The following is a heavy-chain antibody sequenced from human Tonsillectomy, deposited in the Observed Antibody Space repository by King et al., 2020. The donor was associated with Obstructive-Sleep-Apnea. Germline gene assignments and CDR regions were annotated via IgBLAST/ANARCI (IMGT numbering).Heavy chain of an antibody. J-gene: IGHJ3*02. CDR3: ARGRVEMATNTDAFDI. D-gene: IGHD5-24*01. CDR1: GYSISSGYY. Sequence: VQLQESGPGLVKPSETLSLTCTVSGYSISSGYYWGWIRQPPGKGLEWIGSIYHSGSTYYNPSLKSRVTISVDTSKNRFSLKLSSVTAAATAVYYWARGRVEMATNTDAFDIWGQGTMVTVSS. CDR2: IYHSGST. V-gene: IGHV4-38-2*02.